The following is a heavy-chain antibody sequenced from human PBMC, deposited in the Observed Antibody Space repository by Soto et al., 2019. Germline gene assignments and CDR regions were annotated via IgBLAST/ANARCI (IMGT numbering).Heavy chain of an antibody. J-gene: IGHJ4*02. CDR3: AHRDGDIVLVPAAMPLAY. D-gene: IGHD2-2*01. Sequence: QITLKESGPTLVKPTQTLTLTCTFSGFSLSTSGVGVGWIRQPPGKALEWLALIYWDDDKRYSPSLKSRLTITKATSKNQVVLTMTNMDPVDTATYYCAHRDGDIVLVPAAMPLAYWGQGTLVTVSS. CDR2: IYWDDDK. V-gene: IGHV2-5*02. CDR1: GFSLSTSGVG.